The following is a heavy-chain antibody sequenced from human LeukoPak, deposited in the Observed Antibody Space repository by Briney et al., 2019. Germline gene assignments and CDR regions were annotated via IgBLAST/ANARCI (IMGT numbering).Heavy chain of an antibody. D-gene: IGHD2-2*01. CDR1: GGSIRSSSYY. V-gene: IGHV4-39*07. J-gene: IGHJ4*02. CDR2: IYYSGST. CDR3: ARVSYCSTTSCPYYFDY. Sequence: SSETLSLTCTVSGGSIRSSSYYWGWIRQPPGKGLEWIGSIYYSGSTYYNPSLKSRVTISVDTSKNQFSLKLSSVTAADTGVYYCARVSYCSTTSCPYYFDYWGQGTLVTVSS.